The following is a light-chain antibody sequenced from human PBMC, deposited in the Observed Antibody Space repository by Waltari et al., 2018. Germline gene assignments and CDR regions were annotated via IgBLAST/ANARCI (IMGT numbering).Light chain of an antibody. CDR2: GAS. J-gene: IGKJ1*01. CDR1: QSVSNN. Sequence: EGVMTQSPATLSVSPGERATLSCRASQSVSNNLAWYQQKPGQAPRLLIYGASTRATDIPARFSGSGSGTEFTLTISSLQSEDFAVYYCQQYNNGLWTFGQGTKVEVK. CDR3: QQYNNGLWT. V-gene: IGKV3-15*01.